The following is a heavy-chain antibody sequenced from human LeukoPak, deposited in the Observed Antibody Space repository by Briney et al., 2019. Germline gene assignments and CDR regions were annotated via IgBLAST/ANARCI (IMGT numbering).Heavy chain of an antibody. CDR1: GFTFSTYA. Sequence: GGSLRLSCAASGFTFSTYAMTWVRQAPGKGLEWVSAISGSGGSTYYADSVKGRFTISRDNSKTTLYLQMNSLRAEDTAVYYCAKAYTQDIVSTVEYAFDIWGQGTMVTVSS. D-gene: IGHD5/OR15-5a*01. CDR3: AKAYTQDIVSTVEYAFDI. CDR2: ISGSGGST. V-gene: IGHV3-23*01. J-gene: IGHJ3*02.